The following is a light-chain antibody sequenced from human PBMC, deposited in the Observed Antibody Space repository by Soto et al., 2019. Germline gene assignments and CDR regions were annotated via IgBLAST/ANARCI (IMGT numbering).Light chain of an antibody. V-gene: IGLV2-14*01. CDR2: DVS. J-gene: IGLJ2*01. CDR1: SSDVGGYKY. CDR3: SSYTSRSTVV. Sequence: QSALAQPASVSGSPGQSLTISCTGTSSDVGGYKYVSWYQQHPGRAPKLMIYDVSSRPSGVSDRFSGSKSGNTASLTISGLQAEDEADYYCSSYTSRSTVVFGGGTKLTVL.